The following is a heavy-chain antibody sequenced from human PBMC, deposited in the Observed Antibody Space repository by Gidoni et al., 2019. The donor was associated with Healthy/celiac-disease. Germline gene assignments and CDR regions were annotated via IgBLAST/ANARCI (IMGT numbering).Heavy chain of an antibody. J-gene: IGHJ4*02. V-gene: IGHV5-51*01. CDR2: FHPGDSDT. D-gene: IGHD1-26*01. CDR3: AGERGIVGATPFDY. Sequence: VQLVQSGAEVKKPGASLTISCKGSGYSFTSYWIGWVRQMPGKGLEWMGIFHPGDSDTRYSPAFQGEVTISADKSISTAYLQWSSLKASDNAMYYCAGERGIVGATPFDYWGQGTLVTVSS. CDR1: GYSFTSYW.